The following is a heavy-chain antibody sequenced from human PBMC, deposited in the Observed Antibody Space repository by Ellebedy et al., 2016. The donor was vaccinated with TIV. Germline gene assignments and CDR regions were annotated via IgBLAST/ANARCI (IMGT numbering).Heavy chain of an antibody. CDR3: ARGVTMIVGGVLGY. Sequence: PGGSLRLSCVASGFTFSIYSMNWVRQAPGKGLEWISYISDSSSTIYYADSLKGRFTISRDNAENSLYLQMNSLRAEDTAVYYCARGVTMIVGGVLGYWGQGTLVTVSS. J-gene: IGHJ4*02. V-gene: IGHV3-48*01. CDR1: GFTFSIYS. D-gene: IGHD3-22*01. CDR2: ISDSSSTI.